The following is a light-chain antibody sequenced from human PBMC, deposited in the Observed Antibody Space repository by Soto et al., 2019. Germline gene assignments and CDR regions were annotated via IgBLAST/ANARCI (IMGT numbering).Light chain of an antibody. V-gene: IGLV1-47*02. CDR1: SSNIGGTNY. CDR3: ASWDDRLGAVI. Sequence: QSLLTEPRSTSGPPGQRVFISCSGSSSNIGGTNYAYWYQQLPGAAPKLLMHSNNLRPSGVPERISGSKSGTSASLAISGLRSEDEAVYYCASWDDRLGAVIFGGGTNVTVL. J-gene: IGLJ2*01. CDR2: SNN.